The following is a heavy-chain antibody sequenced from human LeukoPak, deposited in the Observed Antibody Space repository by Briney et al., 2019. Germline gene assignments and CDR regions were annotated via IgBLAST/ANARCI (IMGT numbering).Heavy chain of an antibody. CDR1: GFTFSSYS. Sequence: GSLRLSCAASGFTFSSYSMNWVRQAPGKGLEWVSSISSSSSYIYYADSVKGRFTISRDNAKNSLYLQMNSLRAEDTAVYYCARDRGYGSGSYYKHYDYWGQGTLVTVSS. CDR2: ISSSSSYI. D-gene: IGHD3-10*01. CDR3: ARDRGYGSGSYYKHYDY. V-gene: IGHV3-21*01. J-gene: IGHJ4*02.